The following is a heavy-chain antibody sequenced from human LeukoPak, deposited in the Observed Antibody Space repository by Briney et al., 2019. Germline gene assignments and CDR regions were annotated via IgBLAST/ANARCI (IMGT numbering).Heavy chain of an antibody. J-gene: IGHJ4*02. V-gene: IGHV4-39*01. D-gene: IGHD1-1*01. CDR1: GASISSSDYY. CDR3: ARHGNWEPFDY. Sequence: KPSGTLSLTCVLSGASISSSDYYWAWIRQPPGKGLEWIGTVYYSGSTYYNPSLKSRLTISVDTSNNSISLKVTSLTAADTAVYYCARHGNWEPFDYWGQGSLVTVSS. CDR2: VYYSGST.